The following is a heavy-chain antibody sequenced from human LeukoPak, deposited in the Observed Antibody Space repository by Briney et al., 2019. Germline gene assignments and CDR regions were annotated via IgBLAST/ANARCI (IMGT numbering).Heavy chain of an antibody. J-gene: IGHJ4*02. D-gene: IGHD2-2*01. V-gene: IGHV6-1*01. Sequence: SQTLSLTCAISGDGFSTNNAAAWNWFRQSPSRGLEWLGRTYYRSKWFNEYAVSVNTRIIINSDTSKNQFSLQLNSVTPEDTAVYYCARGTRNAFDSWGQGTLVTVSS. CDR1: GDGFSTNNAAA. CDR3: ARGTRNAFDS. CDR2: TYYRSKWFN.